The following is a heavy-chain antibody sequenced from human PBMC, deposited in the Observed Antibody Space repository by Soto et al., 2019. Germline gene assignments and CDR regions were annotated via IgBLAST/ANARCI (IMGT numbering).Heavy chain of an antibody. J-gene: IGHJ4*02. CDR3: ARDASAPFDY. Sequence: EVQLVETGGGLIQPGGSLKLSCSVAGFTVSDSMSWVRQAPGKGLECVAFIHSDGSTHNTDSVRGRFTLSRDNSKYTLYLQMERLRGDDTAVYFCARDASAPFDYWGQGTLGNVSS. CDR2: IHSDGST. D-gene: IGHD6-19*01. V-gene: IGHV3-53*02. CDR1: GFTVSDS.